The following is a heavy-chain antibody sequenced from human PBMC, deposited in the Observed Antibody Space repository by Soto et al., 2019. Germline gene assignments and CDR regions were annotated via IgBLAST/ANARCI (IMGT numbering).Heavy chain of an antibody. J-gene: IGHJ4*02. Sequence: QITLKESGPTLVKPTQTLTLTCTFSGFSLSTSEVGVGWIRQPPGKALEWLALLYWDDDKRYNPSLKSRHTITKDTSKNQVVLTLTNMDPVDTATYYCVHRAGMGGNSWLPGHWGQGTLVTVSS. V-gene: IGHV2-5*02. CDR2: LYWDDDK. CDR3: VHRAGMGGNSWLPGH. CDR1: GFSLSTSEVG. D-gene: IGHD6-13*01.